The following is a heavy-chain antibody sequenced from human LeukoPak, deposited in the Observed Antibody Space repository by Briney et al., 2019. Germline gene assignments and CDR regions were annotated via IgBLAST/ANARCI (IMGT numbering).Heavy chain of an antibody. V-gene: IGHV5-51*01. J-gene: IGHJ4*02. Sequence: GESLKISCKGSGYSFISYSIGWVRQMPGKGLERMGIIYAGDSDTRYSPSFQGQVTMSVDKSITTAYLQRSSLKASDTAMYFCARSTSVHHLFDYWGQGTMVTVSS. CDR3: ARSTSVHHLFDY. CDR2: IYAGDSDT. CDR1: GYSFISYS.